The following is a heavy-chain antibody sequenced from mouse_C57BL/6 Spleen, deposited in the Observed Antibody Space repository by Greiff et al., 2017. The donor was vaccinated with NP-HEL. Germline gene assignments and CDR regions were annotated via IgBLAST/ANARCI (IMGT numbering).Heavy chain of an antibody. J-gene: IGHJ4*01. CDR2: IDPSDSET. CDR3: ARVCRGFWYAMGY. CDR1: GYTFTSYW. Sequence: QVQLQQPGAELVRPGSSVKLSCKASGYTFTSYWMHWVKQRPIQGLEWIGNIDPSDSETHYNQKFKDKATLTVDKSSSTAYIQLSSLTSEDSAVYYYARVCRGFWYAMGYWGQGTSVTVSS. D-gene: IGHD3-3*01. V-gene: IGHV1-52*01.